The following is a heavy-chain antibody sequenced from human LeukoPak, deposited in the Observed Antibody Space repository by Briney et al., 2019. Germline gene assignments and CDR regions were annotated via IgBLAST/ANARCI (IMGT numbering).Heavy chain of an antibody. CDR1: GFTFSNYA. Sequence: GGSLRLSCAASGFTFSNYAMTWVRQAPGKGLEWASAISGGGDIIRYADSVKGRFTISRDNSKNTLYLQMSSLRAEDTAVYYCAKDDRREGDYGAVDNWGQGTLVTVSS. CDR3: AKDDRREGDYGAVDN. V-gene: IGHV3-23*01. D-gene: IGHD4-17*01. CDR2: ISGGGDII. J-gene: IGHJ4*02.